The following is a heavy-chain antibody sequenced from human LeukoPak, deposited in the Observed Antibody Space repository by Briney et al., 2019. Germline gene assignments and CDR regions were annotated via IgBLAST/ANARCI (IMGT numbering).Heavy chain of an antibody. D-gene: IGHD2-2*01. CDR1: GGTSSSYA. J-gene: IGHJ5*02. CDR3: ARDHCSSTSCYRNWFDP. Sequence: ASVKVSCKASGGTSSSYAISWVRQAPGQGLEWMGRIIPILGIANYAQKFQGRVTITADKSTSTAYMELSSLRSEDTAVYYCARDHCSSTSCYRNWFDPWAREPWSPSPQ. V-gene: IGHV1-69*04. CDR2: IIPILGIA.